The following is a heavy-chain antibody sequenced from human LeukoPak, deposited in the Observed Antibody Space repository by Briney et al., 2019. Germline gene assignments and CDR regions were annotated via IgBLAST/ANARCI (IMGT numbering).Heavy chain of an antibody. CDR1: GGSFSGDY. V-gene: IGHV4-34*01. CDR2: TNHSGST. J-gene: IGHJ6*03. D-gene: IGHD1-7*01. CDR3: ARRHWNYPYYYYMDV. Sequence: SETLSLTCAVYGGSFSGDYWSWIRQPPGQGLEWIGETNHSGSTNYNPSLKSRVITSVDTSYNQFSPKLSSVTTADTAVYYCARRHWNYPYYYYMDVWGKGTTVTVSS.